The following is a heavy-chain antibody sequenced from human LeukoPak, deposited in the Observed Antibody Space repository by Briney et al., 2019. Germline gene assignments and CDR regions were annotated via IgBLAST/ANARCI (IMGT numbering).Heavy chain of an antibody. CDR2: INPNTGGT. D-gene: IGHD4-23*01. CDR1: GYTFINYD. Sequence: GASVKVSCKASGYTFINYDINWVRQATGQGLEWMGWINPNTGGTNYAQKFQGRVTMTRDTSISTAYMELSSLRSDDMAVYYCAVLTTVVIGIDYWGQGTLVTVSS. V-gene: IGHV1-2*02. J-gene: IGHJ4*02. CDR3: AVLTTVVIGIDY.